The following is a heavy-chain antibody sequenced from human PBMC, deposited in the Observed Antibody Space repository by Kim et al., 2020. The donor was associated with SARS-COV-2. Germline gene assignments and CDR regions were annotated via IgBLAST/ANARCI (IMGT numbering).Heavy chain of an antibody. CDR1: GFNVHNNN. CDR2: IFDSGRT. CDR3: ARYRIVPRRNPAPGTRRADYYGLDV. J-gene: IGHJ6*02. V-gene: IGHV3-53*04. Sequence: GGSLRLSCAASGFNVHNNNIRWVRQAPGKGLEWVSDIFDSGRTYYADSVKGRLTISRHTYQNTVFLQMNSLRIEDTAVYYCARYRIVPRRNPAPGTRRADYYGLDVWGRGTTVIVSS. D-gene: IGHD6-13*01.